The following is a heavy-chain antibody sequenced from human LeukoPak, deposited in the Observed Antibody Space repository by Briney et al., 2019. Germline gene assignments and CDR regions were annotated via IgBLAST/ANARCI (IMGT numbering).Heavy chain of an antibody. CDR1: GFTFSDYN. J-gene: IGHJ6*02. Sequence: PGGSLRLSCAASGFTFSDYNMNWVRQAPGKGLEWVSYITNGGSTIHHADSVKGRFTISRDNAKKTLYLQMNSLRAEDTAVYYCARSIDLTGGGVDVWGQGTTVTVSS. D-gene: IGHD3-9*01. CDR3: ARSIDLTGGGVDV. CDR2: ITNGGSTI. V-gene: IGHV3-11*01.